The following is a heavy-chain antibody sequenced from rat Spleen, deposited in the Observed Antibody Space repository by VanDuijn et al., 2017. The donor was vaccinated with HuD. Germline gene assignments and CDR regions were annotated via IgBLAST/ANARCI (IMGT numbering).Heavy chain of an antibody. CDR2: ISYSGST. J-gene: IGHJ2*01. Sequence: EVQLQESGPGLVKPSQSLSLTCSVTDYSITNNYWGWIRKFPGNKMEWIGHISYSGSTSYNPSLKSRISITRDTSKNQFFLQLNSVTTEDTATYFCAREADRPFHYFDYWGQGVMVTVSS. V-gene: IGHV3-1*01. CDR3: AREADRPFHYFDY. D-gene: IGHD1-6*01. CDR1: DYSITNNY.